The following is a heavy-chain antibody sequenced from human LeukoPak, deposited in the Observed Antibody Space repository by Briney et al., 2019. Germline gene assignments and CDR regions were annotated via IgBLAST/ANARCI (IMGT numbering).Heavy chain of an antibody. CDR2: ISAYNGNT. J-gene: IGHJ4*02. Sequence: ASVKVSCKASGYTFTSYGISWVRQAPGQGLEWMGWISAYNGNTNYAQKLQGRVTMTTDTSTSTAYMELRSLRSDDTAVYYCARDLPLVVPAATGAPKGFDYCGQGTLVTVSS. V-gene: IGHV1-18*01. D-gene: IGHD2-2*01. CDR1: GYTFTSYG. CDR3: ARDLPLVVPAATGAPKGFDY.